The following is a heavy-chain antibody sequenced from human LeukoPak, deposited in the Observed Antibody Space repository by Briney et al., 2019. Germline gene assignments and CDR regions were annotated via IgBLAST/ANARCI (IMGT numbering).Heavy chain of an antibody. CDR3: ARVYGMYVGYYYYYMDV. J-gene: IGHJ6*03. V-gene: IGHV3-66*02. CDR2: IYSGGST. D-gene: IGHD2-8*01. CDR1: GFTVSSNY. Sequence: GGSLRLSCAASGFTVSSNYMSWVRQAPGKGLEWVSVIYSGGSTYYADSVKGRFTISRDNSKNTLYLQMNSLRAEDTAVYYCARVYGMYVGYYYYYMDVWSKGTTVTVS.